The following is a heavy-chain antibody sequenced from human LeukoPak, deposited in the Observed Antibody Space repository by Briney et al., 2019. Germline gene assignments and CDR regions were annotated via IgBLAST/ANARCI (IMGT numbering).Heavy chain of an antibody. V-gene: IGHV4-39*01. J-gene: IGHJ4*02. CDR1: GGSISSSSYS. CDR2: IYHSGST. D-gene: IGHD2-2*01. Sequence: PSETLSLTCTVSGGSISSSSYSWGWIRQPPGKRLEWMGIIYHSGSTYYNPSLKSRVTISVDASKNQFSLRLSSVIAADTAVYYCARSDPPSYQLPFDYWGQGTLVTVSS. CDR3: ARSDPPSYQLPFDY.